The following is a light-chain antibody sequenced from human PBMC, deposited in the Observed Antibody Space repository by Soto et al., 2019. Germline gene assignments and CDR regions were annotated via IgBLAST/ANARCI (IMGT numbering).Light chain of an antibody. CDR1: HSLVSSEGKTY. CDR3: MKSVQHPWT. V-gene: IGKV2D-29*01. J-gene: IGKJ1*01. Sequence: DVVMTQTPLSLSVSPGQPASISCKSSHSLVSSEGKTYFYWYLQKPGKPPQILIYEVSNRFSGVPDRLSGSGSGTDLNLKISRVEAEDVGVYYCMKSVQHPWTCGQGTKVDIK. CDR2: EVS.